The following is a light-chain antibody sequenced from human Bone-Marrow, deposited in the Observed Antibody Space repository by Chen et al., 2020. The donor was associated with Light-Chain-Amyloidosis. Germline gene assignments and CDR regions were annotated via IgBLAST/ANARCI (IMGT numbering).Light chain of an antibody. Sequence: SYELTQPPSVSVSPGQTARITCSGDDLPTKYAYWYQQKPGQAAVLVIHRDTERPSVITERFSGSSSGTPATLTNSGVQAEDEADYHCQSADSSGTYEVIFGGGTKLTVL. J-gene: IGLJ2*01. V-gene: IGLV3-25*03. CDR2: RDT. CDR1: DLPTKY. CDR3: QSADSSGTYEVI.